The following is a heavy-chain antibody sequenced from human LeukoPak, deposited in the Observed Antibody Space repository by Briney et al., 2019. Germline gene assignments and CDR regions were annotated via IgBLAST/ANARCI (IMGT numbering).Heavy chain of an antibody. V-gene: IGHV1-18*01. J-gene: IGHJ4*02. CDR3: ARGPYCSGGTCYSQYFDY. CDR2: ISAYNGNT. D-gene: IGHD2-15*01. CDR1: VYTFTRYG. Sequence: ASVPVSFKSSVYTFTRYGISWVRQAPGQGLEWMGWISAYNGNTNYAQKLQGRVTMTTNTSTSTAYKELRSLRSDDTAVYYCARGPYCSGGTCYSQYFDYWGQGTLVTVSS.